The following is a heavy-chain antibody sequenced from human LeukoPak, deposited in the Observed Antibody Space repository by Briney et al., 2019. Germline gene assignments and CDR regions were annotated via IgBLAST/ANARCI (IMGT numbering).Heavy chain of an antibody. V-gene: IGHV4-34*01. Sequence: SETLSLTCAVYVGSFSGYYWSWIRQPPGKGLGWIGEINHSGSTNYNPSLKSRVTISVDTSKNRYPLKLSSGTAADTAVYYCARGRPVLRYFDWLVFDYWGQGTLVTVSS. CDR3: ARGRPVLRYFDWLVFDY. D-gene: IGHD3-9*01. CDR1: VGSFSGYY. J-gene: IGHJ4*02. CDR2: INHSGST.